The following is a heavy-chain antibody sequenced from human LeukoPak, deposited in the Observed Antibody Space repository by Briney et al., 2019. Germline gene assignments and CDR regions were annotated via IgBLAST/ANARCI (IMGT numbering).Heavy chain of an antibody. Sequence: SETLSLTCAVYGGSFSGYYWSWIRQPPGKGLEWIGEINRSGSTNYNPSLKSRVTISVDTSKNQFSLKLSSVTAADTAVYYCARGRHGDAFDIWGQGTMVTVSS. V-gene: IGHV4-34*01. CDR3: ARGRHGDAFDI. CDR1: GGSFSGYY. J-gene: IGHJ3*02. CDR2: INRSGST.